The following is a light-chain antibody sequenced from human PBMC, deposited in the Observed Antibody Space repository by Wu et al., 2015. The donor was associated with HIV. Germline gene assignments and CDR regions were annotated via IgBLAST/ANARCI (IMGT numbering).Light chain of an antibody. CDR2: AAS. V-gene: IGKV1-17*03. CDR3: QQYGSSPYT. Sequence: DIQMTQSPSAMSASIGDRVTITCRASQDINIYLAWFQQKPGKVPERLIYAASRLQSGVPSRFSGSGSGTEFTLTISSLQPEDFAVYYCQQYGSSPYTFGQGTKLEIK. CDR1: QDINIY. J-gene: IGKJ2*01.